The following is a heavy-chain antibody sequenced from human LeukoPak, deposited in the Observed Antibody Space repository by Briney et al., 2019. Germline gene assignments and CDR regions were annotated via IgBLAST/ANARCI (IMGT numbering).Heavy chain of an antibody. Sequence: TPSETLSLTCDVSGYSINFGHLWGWIRQRPGKGLEWIASINHSGRTYYTPSLKSRVTISVDTLKNQFSLKVTSVTAEDTAMYFCARESSAVAHTMMRDWLDPWGQGTLVTVSS. CDR3: ARESSAVAHTMMRDWLDP. V-gene: IGHV4-38-2*02. D-gene: IGHD3-22*01. CDR1: GYSINFGHL. J-gene: IGHJ5*02. CDR2: INHSGRT.